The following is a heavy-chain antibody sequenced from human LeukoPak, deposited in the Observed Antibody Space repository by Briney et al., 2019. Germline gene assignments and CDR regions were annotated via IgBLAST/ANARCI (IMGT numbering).Heavy chain of an antibody. CDR2: IYHSGST. V-gene: IGHV4-4*02. CDR1: GGSISSSNW. CDR3: ARAAGSSWDFDY. D-gene: IGHD6-13*01. J-gene: IGHJ4*02. Sequence: SETLSLTCAVSGGSISSSNWWSWVRPPPGKGLEWIGEIYHSGSTNYNPSLKSRVTISGDKYTNQFSLKLSSVTAADTAVYYCARAAGSSWDFDYWGQGTLVTVSS.